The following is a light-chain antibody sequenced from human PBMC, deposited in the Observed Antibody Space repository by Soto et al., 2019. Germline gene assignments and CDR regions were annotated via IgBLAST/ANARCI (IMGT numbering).Light chain of an antibody. Sequence: QPVLAQPPSVSGAPGQTVTISCTGNSSNIGAGYDVHWYHHLPGTAPKLLIYANNIRPSGVPDRFSGSKSGTSASLAITGLQAEDEADYYCQSYDSSLSALYVFGTGTKLTVL. J-gene: IGLJ1*01. CDR3: QSYDSSLSALYV. V-gene: IGLV1-40*01. CDR2: ANN. CDR1: SSNIGAGYD.